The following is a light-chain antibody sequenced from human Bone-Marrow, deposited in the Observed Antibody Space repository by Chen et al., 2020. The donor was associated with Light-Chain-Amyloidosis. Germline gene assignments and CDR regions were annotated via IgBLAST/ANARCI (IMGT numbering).Light chain of an antibody. Sequence: SYVLTQPSSVSVAPGQTATIACGGNTIGATRVHWYQQTPGQAPLLVVDDDSDRPSGIPERLWGEHTGGTATLPMSRVEAGDEADYYCQVWERSSDGRVFGGGAKLTVL. V-gene: IGLV3-21*02. CDR1: TIGATR. CDR2: DDS. J-gene: IGLJ3*02. CDR3: QVWERSSDGRV.